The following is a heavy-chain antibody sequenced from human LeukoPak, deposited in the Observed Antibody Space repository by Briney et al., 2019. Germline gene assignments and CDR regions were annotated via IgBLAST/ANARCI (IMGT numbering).Heavy chain of an antibody. D-gene: IGHD6-13*01. CDR1: GFTFSSYS. V-gene: IGHV3-48*01. J-gene: IGHJ4*02. CDR2: ISSSSSTI. Sequence: GGSLRLSCAASGFTFSSYSMNWVRQAPGKGLEWVSYISSSSSTIYYADSVKGRFTISRDNAKNSLYLQMNSLRAEDTAVYYCARGGIAAAGKGIGYWGQGTLVTVSS. CDR3: ARGGIAAAGKGIGY.